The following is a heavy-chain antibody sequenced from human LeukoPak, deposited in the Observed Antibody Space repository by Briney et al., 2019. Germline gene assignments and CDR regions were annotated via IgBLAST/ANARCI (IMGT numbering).Heavy chain of an antibody. D-gene: IGHD4-11*01. V-gene: IGHV3-11*01. Sequence: GGSLRLSCAASGFTLSDYYMSWIRQAPGKGLEWVSYIGSSGSTIYYADSVKGRFTISRDNAKNSLYLQMNSLRAEDTAVYYCARDATVPYGMDVWGQGTTVTVSS. J-gene: IGHJ6*02. CDR3: ARDATVPYGMDV. CDR2: IGSSGSTI. CDR1: GFTLSDYY.